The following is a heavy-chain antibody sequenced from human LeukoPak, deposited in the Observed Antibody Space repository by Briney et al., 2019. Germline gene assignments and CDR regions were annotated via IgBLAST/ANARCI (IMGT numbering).Heavy chain of an antibody. CDR3: ARGVSSSWSTPLLDY. Sequence: PSETLSLTCTVSGGSISGSSYYWGYIRQPPGKGLEWIGNIYYSGSTYYNPSLKSRVTISVDTSKSQFSLKLSSVTAADTAVYYCARGVSSSWSTPLLDYWGQGTLVTVSS. CDR1: GGSISGSSYY. CDR2: IYYSGST. V-gene: IGHV4-39*07. J-gene: IGHJ4*02. D-gene: IGHD6-13*01.